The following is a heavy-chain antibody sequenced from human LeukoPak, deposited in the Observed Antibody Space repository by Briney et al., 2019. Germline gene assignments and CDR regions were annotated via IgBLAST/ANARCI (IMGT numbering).Heavy chain of an antibody. V-gene: IGHV4-59*08. CDR2: IYYSGGT. Sequence: SETLSLTCTVSGASISGYHWSWIRQPPGKGLEWIGYIYYSGGTNYNPALESRVTILVDTSKNQFSLKLSSVTAADTAVYYCARFSGTSYNALDYWGQGTLVTVSS. J-gene: IGHJ4*02. D-gene: IGHD3-10*01. CDR3: ARFSGTSYNALDY. CDR1: GASISGYH.